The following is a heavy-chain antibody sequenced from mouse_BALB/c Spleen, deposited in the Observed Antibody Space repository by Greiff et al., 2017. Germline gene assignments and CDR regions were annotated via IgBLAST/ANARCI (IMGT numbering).Heavy chain of an antibody. Sequence: EVKVEESGGGLVQPGGSMKLSCVASGFTFSSYWMSWVRQSPEKGLEWVAEIRLKSDNYATHYAESVKGKFTISRDDSKSRLYLQMNSLRAEDTGIYYCTGDYYAMDYWGQGTSVTVSS. CDR2: IRLKSDNYAT. J-gene: IGHJ4*01. CDR1: GFTFSSYW. V-gene: IGHV6-6*02. CDR3: TGDYYAMDY.